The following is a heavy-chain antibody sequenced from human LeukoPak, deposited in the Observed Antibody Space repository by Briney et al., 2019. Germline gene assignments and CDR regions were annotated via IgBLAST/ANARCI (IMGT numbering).Heavy chain of an antibody. J-gene: IGHJ4*02. CDR2: ISNNGRAI. CDR1: GFTFSSYE. V-gene: IGHV3-48*03. CDR3: ASGYMYGSDY. D-gene: IGHD5-18*01. Sequence: GGSLRLSCAASGFTFSSYEMHWVRQAPGRGLEWVSYISNNGRAIKFADSVKGRFTISRDNAKNSLYLQVNSLRAEDTAVYYCASGYMYGSDYWGQGTLVTVSS.